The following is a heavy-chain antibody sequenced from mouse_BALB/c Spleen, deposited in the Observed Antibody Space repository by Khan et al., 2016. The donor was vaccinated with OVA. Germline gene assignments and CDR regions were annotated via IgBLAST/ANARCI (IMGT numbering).Heavy chain of an antibody. CDR3: ARSGTISTVVITDFDY. Sequence: EVKLLESGPGLVKPSQSLSLTCTVTGYSITSDYAWNWIRQFPGNKLEWMGYIKYSGSTSYNPSLKSRFSITRNTSKNQFFLQLSSVTTEDTATYYCARSGTISTVVITDFDYRGQGTTLTVSS. CDR1: GYSITSDYA. D-gene: IGHD1-1*01. J-gene: IGHJ2*01. CDR2: IKYSGST. V-gene: IGHV3-2*02.